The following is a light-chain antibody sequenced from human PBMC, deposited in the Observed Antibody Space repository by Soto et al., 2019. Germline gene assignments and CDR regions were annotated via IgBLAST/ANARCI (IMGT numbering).Light chain of an antibody. V-gene: IGKV4-1*01. CDR1: QSVLFSSNNKDF. CDR2: WAS. CDR3: HQYYRPPLT. Sequence: DIVLTQSPDSLAVSLGERATINCKSSQSVLFSSNNKDFIAWYQQRPGQSPRLLIYWASTRDSGVPDRFSGSGSGTDFTLTISTLQAEDVAVYYCHQYYRPPLTFGGGTKVEIK. J-gene: IGKJ4*01.